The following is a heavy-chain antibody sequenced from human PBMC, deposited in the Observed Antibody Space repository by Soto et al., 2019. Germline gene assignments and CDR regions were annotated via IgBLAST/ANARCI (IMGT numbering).Heavy chain of an antibody. J-gene: IGHJ4*02. CDR1: GFNFTNAG. Sequence: EVQLVESGGGLVEPGGPLRLSCVASGFNFTNAGMNWVRQAPGKGLAWVVRMKRKTDGETTDYAAPVKGRCTVSSDAPKSTLSPQRNSLNTKHTTVYYCTTVGKVYWGQGPLVTVSS. V-gene: IGHV3-15*07. D-gene: IGHD7-27*01. CDR2: MKRKTDGETT. CDR3: TTVGKVY.